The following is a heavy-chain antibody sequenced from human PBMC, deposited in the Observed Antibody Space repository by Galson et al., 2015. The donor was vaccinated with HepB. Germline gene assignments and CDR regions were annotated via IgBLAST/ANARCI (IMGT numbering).Heavy chain of an antibody. Sequence: SLRLSCAASGFTFSSYGMHWVRQAPGKGLEWVAVISYDGSNKYYADSVKGRFTISRDNSKNTLYLQMNSLRAEDTAVYYCAKGVAPNYWGQGTLVTVSS. CDR2: ISYDGSNK. CDR3: AKGVAPNY. J-gene: IGHJ4*02. CDR1: GFTFSSYG. V-gene: IGHV3-30*18.